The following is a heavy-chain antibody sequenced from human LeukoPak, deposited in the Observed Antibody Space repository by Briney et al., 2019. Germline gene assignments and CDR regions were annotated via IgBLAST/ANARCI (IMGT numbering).Heavy chain of an antibody. CDR3: AKDPTHNWNDAFDI. V-gene: IGHV3-74*01. J-gene: IGHJ3*02. CDR2: IYSDGRST. CDR1: GFTFNSYW. Sequence: GGSLRLSCAASGFTFNSYWMHWVRQAPGKGLVWVSRIYSDGRSTGYADSVKGRFTISRDNAKNTLYLQMNSLRAEDTAVYYCAKDPTHNWNDAFDIWGQGTMVTVSS. D-gene: IGHD1-20*01.